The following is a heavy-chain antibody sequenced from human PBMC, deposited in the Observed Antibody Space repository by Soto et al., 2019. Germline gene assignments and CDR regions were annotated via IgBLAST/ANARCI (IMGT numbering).Heavy chain of an antibody. CDR1: GGSFSGYY. D-gene: IGHD3-10*01. Sequence: KPSETLSLTCAVYGGSFSGYYWSWIRQPPGKGLEWIGEINHSGSTNYNPSLKSRVTISVDTSKNQFSLKLSSVTAADTAVYYCARGLKITMVRGVIITRGFDYWGQGTLVTVSS. V-gene: IGHV4-34*01. CDR2: INHSGST. CDR3: ARGLKITMVRGVIITRGFDY. J-gene: IGHJ4*02.